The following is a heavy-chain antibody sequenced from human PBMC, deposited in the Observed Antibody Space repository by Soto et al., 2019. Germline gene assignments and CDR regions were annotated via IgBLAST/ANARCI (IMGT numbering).Heavy chain of an antibody. CDR2: SRGSGGST. D-gene: IGHD1-1*01. CDR1: GFIFSNYA. Sequence: EVQLLESGGGVVQPGGSLTLSCAASGFIFSNYAMTWVRQAPGKGLEWVSSRGSGGSTYQADSVKGRVIISRDNSKNMVYVQMGSVRAEDTAVYYCAKFRGPTYDVCYIDAWGKGTRVIVS. J-gene: IGHJ6*03. CDR3: AKFRGPTYDVCYIDA. V-gene: IGHV3-23*01.